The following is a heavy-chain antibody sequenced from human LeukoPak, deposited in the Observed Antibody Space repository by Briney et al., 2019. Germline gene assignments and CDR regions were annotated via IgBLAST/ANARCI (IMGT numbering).Heavy chain of an antibody. CDR1: GGSFSGYY. V-gene: IGHV4-34*01. J-gene: IGHJ6*02. CDR3: ARGYCSSTSCYAFRSYYYYGMDV. CDR2: INHSGST. Sequence: SETLSLTCVVYGGSFSGYYWSWIRQPPGKGLEWIGEINHSGSTNYNPSLKSRVTISVDTSKNQFSLKLSSVTAADTAVYYCARGYCSSTSCYAFRSYYYYGMDVWGQGTTVTVSS. D-gene: IGHD2-2*01.